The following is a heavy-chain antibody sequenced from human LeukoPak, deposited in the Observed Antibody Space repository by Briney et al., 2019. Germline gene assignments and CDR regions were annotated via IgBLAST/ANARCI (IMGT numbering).Heavy chain of an antibody. Sequence: ASVKVSCKASGYTFTSYGISWVRQAPGQGLEWMGWINTNTGNPTYAQGFTGRFVFSLDTSVSTAYLQISSLKAEDTAVYYCVCVLYGSGSHYWGQGTLVTVSS. J-gene: IGHJ4*02. D-gene: IGHD3-10*01. CDR2: INTNTGNP. CDR1: GYTFTSYG. V-gene: IGHV7-4-1*02. CDR3: VCVLYGSGSHY.